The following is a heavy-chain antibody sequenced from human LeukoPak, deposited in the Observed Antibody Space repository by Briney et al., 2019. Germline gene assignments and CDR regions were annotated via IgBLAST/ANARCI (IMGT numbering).Heavy chain of an antibody. CDR3: ARKSSSGSGWNAFDI. CDR2: MNPNSGNT. CDR1: GGTFSSYA. V-gene: IGHV1-8*02. D-gene: IGHD2-2*01. J-gene: IGHJ3*02. Sequence: ASVKVSCKASGGTFSSYAISWVRQAPGQGLEWMGWMNPNSGNTGYAQKFQGRVTMTRNTSVSTAYMELSSLRSEDTAFYYCARKSSSGSGWNAFDIWGQGTMVTVSS.